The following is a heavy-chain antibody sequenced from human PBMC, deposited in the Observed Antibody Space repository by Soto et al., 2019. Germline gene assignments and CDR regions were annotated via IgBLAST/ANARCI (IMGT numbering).Heavy chain of an antibody. V-gene: IGHV4-4*02. Sequence: QVQLQESGPGLVKPSGTLSLTCVVSGDSISSSKWWSWVRQPPGKGLEWIGEIYHSGSTNYNPSLTSRVIISVDKSKNQFSLKLSSVTDADTAVYYCARGERQQQRDYWGQGTLVTVSS. CDR1: GDSISSSKW. CDR2: IYHSGST. J-gene: IGHJ4*02. CDR3: ARGERQQQRDY. D-gene: IGHD6-25*01.